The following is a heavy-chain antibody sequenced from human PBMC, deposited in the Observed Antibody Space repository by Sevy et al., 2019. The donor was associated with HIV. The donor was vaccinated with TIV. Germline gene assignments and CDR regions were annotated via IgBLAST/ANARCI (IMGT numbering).Heavy chain of an antibody. CDR1: GFTFSSYW. V-gene: IGHV3-7*03. J-gene: IGHJ6*02. CDR3: ARDDYSIAYYYYYGMDV. Sequence: GGSLRLSCAASGFTFSSYWMSWVRQAPGKGLEWVANIKQDGSEKYYVDSVKGRFTIPRDNAKNSLYLQMNSLRAEDTAVYYCARDDYSIAYYYYYGMDVWGQGTTVTVSS. D-gene: IGHD4-4*01. CDR2: IKQDGSEK.